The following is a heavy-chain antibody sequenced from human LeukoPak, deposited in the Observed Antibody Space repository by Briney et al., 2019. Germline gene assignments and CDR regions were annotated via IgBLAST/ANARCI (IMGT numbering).Heavy chain of an antibody. CDR3: ASNYYGSGSFFYYMDV. D-gene: IGHD3-10*01. V-gene: IGHV4-38-2*01. CDR2: IYHSGST. J-gene: IGHJ6*03. Sequence: SETLSLTXAVSGYSISSGYYWGWIRQPPGKGLEWIGSIYHSGSTYYNPSLKSRVTISVDTSKNQFSLKLSSVTAADTAVYYCASNYYGSGSFFYYMDVWGKGTTVTASS. CDR1: GYSISSGYY.